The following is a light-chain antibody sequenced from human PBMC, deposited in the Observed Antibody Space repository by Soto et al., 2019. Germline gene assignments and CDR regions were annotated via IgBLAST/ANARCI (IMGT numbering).Light chain of an antibody. CDR1: SSNIGAGYN. V-gene: IGLV1-40*01. CDR2: ADS. CDR3: QSYDSSLSGSTYV. J-gene: IGLJ1*01. Sequence: QAVVTQPPSVSGAPGQRVTISCTGSSSNIGAGYNVHWYQQLPGAAPKLLLYADSNRPSGVPDRFSGSKSGTSASLAITGLQVEDEAEYCCQSYDSSLSGSTYVFGTGTKLTVL.